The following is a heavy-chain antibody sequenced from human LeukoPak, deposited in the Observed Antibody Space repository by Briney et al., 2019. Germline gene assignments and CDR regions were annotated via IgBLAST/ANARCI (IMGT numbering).Heavy chain of an antibody. CDR3: ATYYRGVGGRGY. Sequence: SETLSLTCTVSGDSISGQHLTWIRQPHRKGLEWIGQIYYSGTTHYNPALQSRVTMSLDTSKNQFSLKVTSVTAADTAVYYCATYYRGVGGRGYWGQGTLVTVSS. J-gene: IGHJ4*02. V-gene: IGHV4-59*11. CDR2: IYYSGTT. D-gene: IGHD4-23*01. CDR1: GDSISGQH.